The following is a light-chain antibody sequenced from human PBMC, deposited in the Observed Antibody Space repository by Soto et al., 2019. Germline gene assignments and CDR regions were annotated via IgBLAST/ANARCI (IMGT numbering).Light chain of an antibody. Sequence: DVVLTQSPLSLPVTLGQPASISCRSSQSLLHSNGYNYLDWYLQKPGQSPQLLIYLGSNRASGVPDRFSGSGSGTDFTLKISRVEAEDVGVYYCMQALQTWTFGQGTKVDIK. V-gene: IGKV2-28*01. J-gene: IGKJ1*01. CDR3: MQALQTWT. CDR1: QSLLHSNGYNY. CDR2: LGS.